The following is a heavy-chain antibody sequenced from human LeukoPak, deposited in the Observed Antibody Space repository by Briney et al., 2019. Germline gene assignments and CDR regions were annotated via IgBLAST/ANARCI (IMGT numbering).Heavy chain of an antibody. J-gene: IGHJ5*02. CDR3: ARDISVRDAAWWFNP. V-gene: IGHV3-30*04. Sequence: GGSLRLSCAASGFTFSSYAIHWVRQAPGKGLEWVAVISFDGTDAFYADSVKGRFTISRDNSKNTLYLQMNSLRADDTAVYYCARDISVRDAAWWFNPWGQGTLVTVSS. CDR1: GFTFSSYA. D-gene: IGHD5-24*01. CDR2: ISFDGTDA.